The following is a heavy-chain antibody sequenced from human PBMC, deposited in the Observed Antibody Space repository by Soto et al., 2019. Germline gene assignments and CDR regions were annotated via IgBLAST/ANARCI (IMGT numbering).Heavy chain of an antibody. V-gene: IGHV3-48*01. CDR1: GFTFSSYS. CDR2: ISSSSSTI. CDR3: GWEPPSWGLLFDY. Sequence: EVQLVESGGGLVQPGGSLRLSCAASGFTFSSYSMNWVRQAPGKGLDWVSYISSSSSTIYYADSVKGRFTISRDNANKSMYLQMNSLRAEDTAVYYCGWEPPSWGLLFDYCGQGPLVTVSS. D-gene: IGHD1-26*01. J-gene: IGHJ4*02.